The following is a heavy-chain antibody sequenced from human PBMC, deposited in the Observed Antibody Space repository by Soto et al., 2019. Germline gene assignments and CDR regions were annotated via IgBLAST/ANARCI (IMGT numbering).Heavy chain of an antibody. V-gene: IGHV4-59*12. CDR3: ARAGDSSGPVALGY. J-gene: IGHJ4*02. Sequence: SETLSLTCTVSGGSISSDYWSWIRQPPGKGLEWIGYIHYSGSTNHNPSLKSRVTISVDTSKNEFSLKLSSVTAADTAVYYCARAGDSSGPVALGYWGQGTLVTVSS. CDR1: GGSISSDY. CDR2: IHYSGST. D-gene: IGHD6-19*01.